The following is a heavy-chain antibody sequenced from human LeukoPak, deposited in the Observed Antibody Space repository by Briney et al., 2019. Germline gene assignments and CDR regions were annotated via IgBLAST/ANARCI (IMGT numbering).Heavy chain of an antibody. J-gene: IGHJ4*02. Sequence: PGRSLRLSCAASGFTFSSYGMHWVRQAPGKGLEWVAVISYDGSNKYYADSVKGRFTISRDNSKNTLYLQMNSLRAEDTAVYYCARGPIAAAGWGQGTLVTVSS. CDR1: GFTFSSYG. CDR3: ARGPIAAAG. D-gene: IGHD6-13*01. CDR2: ISYDGSNK. V-gene: IGHV3-30*03.